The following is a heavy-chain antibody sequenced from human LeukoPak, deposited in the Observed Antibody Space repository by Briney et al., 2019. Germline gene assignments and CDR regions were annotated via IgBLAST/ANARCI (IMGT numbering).Heavy chain of an antibody. CDR2: IWNDGSET. D-gene: IGHD6-13*01. CDR1: GFIFSNYG. CDR3: ARDMGRAWYGPPDY. J-gene: IGHJ4*02. Sequence: PGGSLRLSCAASGFIFSNYGMHWVRQAPGKRLEWVAVIWNDGSETFRADSVKGRFRIARDNSKNTLYLQMNSLRAEDTAVYFCARDMGRAWYGPPDYWGQGTLVTVSS. V-gene: IGHV3-33*01.